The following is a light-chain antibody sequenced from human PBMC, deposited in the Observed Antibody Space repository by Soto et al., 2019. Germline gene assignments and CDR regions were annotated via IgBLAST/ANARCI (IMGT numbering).Light chain of an antibody. J-gene: IGKJ1*01. V-gene: IGKV1-5*01. CDR3: QQYDGYWT. CDR2: DAS. CDR1: QSIGSW. Sequence: IRMTQSPSSLSASTGDRVTITCRASQSIGSWLAWYQQKPGKAPKLLIFDASSLLGGVPSRFSGSGSGTEFTLTISSLQPDDFATYYCQQYDGYWTFGPGTKVDIK.